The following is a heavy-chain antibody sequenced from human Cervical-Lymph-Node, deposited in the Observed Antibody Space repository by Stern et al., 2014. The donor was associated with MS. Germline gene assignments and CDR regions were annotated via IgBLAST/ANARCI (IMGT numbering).Heavy chain of an antibody. CDR1: GDSISSGNY. CDR3: ARAGMKLDY. D-gene: IGHD6-13*01. V-gene: IGHV4-31*03. Sequence: QLQLQESGPGLVKPSQTLSLTCTVSGDSISSGNYWSWIRQHPGKGLEWIGYIYHSGTTFYNPSLKSRVTISVDTSKNQFSLKLSSVTAADTAVYYCARAGMKLDYWGQGTLVTVSS. J-gene: IGHJ4*02. CDR2: IYHSGTT.